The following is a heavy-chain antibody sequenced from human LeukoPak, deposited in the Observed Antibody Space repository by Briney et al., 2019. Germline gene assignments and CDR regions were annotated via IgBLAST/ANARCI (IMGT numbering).Heavy chain of an antibody. CDR2: ISSSSTYI. Sequence: GGSLRLSCAASGFTVSSNEMSWVRQAPGKGLEWVSSISSSSTYIYYADSVKGRFTISRDDAKNSLYLQMNSLRAEDTAVYYCVRYYTRQSWYFDLWGRGTLVTVSS. J-gene: IGHJ2*01. CDR3: VRYYTRQSWYFDL. V-gene: IGHV3-21*01. CDR1: GFTVSSNE. D-gene: IGHD3-10*01.